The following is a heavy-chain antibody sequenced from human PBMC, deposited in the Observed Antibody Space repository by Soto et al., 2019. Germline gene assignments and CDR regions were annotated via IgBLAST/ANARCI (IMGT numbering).Heavy chain of an antibody. J-gene: IGHJ6*02. CDR3: ARGGYNDNSWGKLSHYGLDA. D-gene: IGHD3-16*01. CDR1: GYTFIRYG. Sequence: QVQLVQSAAEVKKPGASVKVSCKASGYTFIRYGITWVRQAPGQGLEWMGWISAYNDYTIYAQNLQGRVTMTTDTSSRIVYMGLRGLKSEDTAVYYCARGGYNDNSWGKLSHYGLDAWGQGTSVTVSS. V-gene: IGHV1-18*01. CDR2: ISAYNDYT.